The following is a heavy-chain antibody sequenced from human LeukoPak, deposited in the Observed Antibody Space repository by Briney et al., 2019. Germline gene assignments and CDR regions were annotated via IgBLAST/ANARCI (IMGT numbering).Heavy chain of an antibody. CDR2: ISSDGFNK. Sequence: PGGSLRLSCAASGFTFSSSALHWVRQAPGKGLEWVAVISSDGFNKYYSDSVKGRCTISRDNSNNTVYLQMDSLKTGDTVVYYCAKALSMTTVGYFQHWGQGTLVTVSS. J-gene: IGHJ4*02. CDR3: AKALSMTTVGYFQH. V-gene: IGHV3-30*18. CDR1: GFTFSSSA. D-gene: IGHD4-17*01.